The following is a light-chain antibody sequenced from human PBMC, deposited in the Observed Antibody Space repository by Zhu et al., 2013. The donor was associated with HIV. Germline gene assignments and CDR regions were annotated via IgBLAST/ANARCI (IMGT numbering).Light chain of an antibody. CDR2: DAS. V-gene: IGKV1-5*01. J-gene: IGKJ1*01. Sequence: DIQMTQSPSTLSASVGDRVTITCRATQSINTWLAWYQQKSGKAPKLLIYDASTLQSGVPSRFSGSGSGTEFALTISSLQADDFATYYCQXYNSYSRTFGQGTKV. CDR1: QSINTW. CDR3: QXYNSYSRT.